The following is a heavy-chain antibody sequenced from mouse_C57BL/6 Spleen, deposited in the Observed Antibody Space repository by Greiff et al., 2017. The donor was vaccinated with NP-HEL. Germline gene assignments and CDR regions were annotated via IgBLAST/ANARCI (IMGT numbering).Heavy chain of an antibody. CDR2: IDPSDSET. D-gene: IGHD2-10*02. V-gene: IGHV1-52*01. CDR3: ARSNRYGNHGYAMDY. J-gene: IGHJ4*01. CDR1: GYTFTSYW. Sequence: VQLQQSGAELVRPGSSVKLSCKASGYTFTSYWMHWVKQRPIQGLEWIGNIDPSDSETHYNQKFKDKATLTVDKSSSTAYMQLSSLTSEDSAVYYCARSNRYGNHGYAMDYWGQGTSVTVSS.